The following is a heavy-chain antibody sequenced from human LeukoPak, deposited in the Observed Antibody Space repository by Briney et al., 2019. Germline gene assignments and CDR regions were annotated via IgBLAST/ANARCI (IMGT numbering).Heavy chain of an antibody. D-gene: IGHD1-26*01. CDR2: INPNSGGT. Sequence: ASVKVSCNASGDTFTGYYMHWVRQAPGQGLEWMGWINPNSGGTNYAQKFQGRVNMTRDTSISTAYMELSRLRSDDTAVYYCARDLAVSGELLQVYWGQGTLVTVSS. J-gene: IGHJ4*02. CDR1: GDTFTGYY. V-gene: IGHV1-2*02. CDR3: ARDLAVSGELLQVY.